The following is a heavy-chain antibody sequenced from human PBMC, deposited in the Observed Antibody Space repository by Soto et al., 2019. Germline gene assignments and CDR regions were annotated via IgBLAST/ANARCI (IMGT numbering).Heavy chain of an antibody. D-gene: IGHD3-9*01. CDR3: ARARPIRYFVPHTKYYDYGMDV. CDR2: LSYSGRT. Sequence: SETLSLTCTFSVGSISSGGYYCSWSRQHPGKGLEWIGYLSYSGRTSSTPSLHNRVTISVDTSKNQFSLKLSSVTAADTAVYYCARARPIRYFVPHTKYYDYGMDVWGKGTTVTVSS. V-gene: IGHV4-31*03. J-gene: IGHJ6*04. CDR1: VGSISSGGYY.